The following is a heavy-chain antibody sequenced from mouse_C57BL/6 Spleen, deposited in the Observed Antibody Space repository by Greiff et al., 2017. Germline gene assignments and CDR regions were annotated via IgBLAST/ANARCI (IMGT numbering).Heavy chain of an antibody. CDR2: IDPSDSYT. CDR1: GYTFTSYW. D-gene: IGHD1-1*01. J-gene: IGHJ4*01. Sequence: QVQLQQPGAELVKPGASVKLSCKASGYTFTSYWMQWVKQRPGQGLEWIGEIDPSDSYTNYNQKFKGKATLTVDTSSSTAYMQLSSLTSEDSAVYYCARHITPVVAIAMDYWGQGTSVTVSS. V-gene: IGHV1-50*01. CDR3: ARHITPVVAIAMDY.